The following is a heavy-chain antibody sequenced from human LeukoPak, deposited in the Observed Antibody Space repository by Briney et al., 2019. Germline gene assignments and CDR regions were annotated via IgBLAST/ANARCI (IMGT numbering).Heavy chain of an antibody. J-gene: IGHJ4*02. CDR1: GFTFSSYA. Sequence: GGSLRLSCAASGFTFSSYAMTWVRQAPGKGLEWVSGITRGGGTYYADSVKGRFTISRDNSKNTLYLQMSSLRAEDTAVYCCVRGITTPDCWGQGTLVTVSS. D-gene: IGHD3-3*01. CDR3: VRGITTPDC. V-gene: IGHV3-23*01. CDR2: ITRGGGT.